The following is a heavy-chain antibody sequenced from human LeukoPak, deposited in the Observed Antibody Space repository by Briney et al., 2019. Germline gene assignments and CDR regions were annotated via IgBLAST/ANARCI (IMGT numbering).Heavy chain of an antibody. CDR2: MNPNSGNT. Sequence: ASVKVSCKASGYTFTSYDINWVRQATGQGLEWMGWMNPNSGNTGYAQKFQGRVTMTRNTSISTAYMELSSLRSEDTAVYYCARGLLAGTTYYYYYMDVWGKGTTVTVSS. J-gene: IGHJ6*03. V-gene: IGHV1-8*01. D-gene: IGHD1-7*01. CDR1: GYTFTSYD. CDR3: ARGLLAGTTYYYYYMDV.